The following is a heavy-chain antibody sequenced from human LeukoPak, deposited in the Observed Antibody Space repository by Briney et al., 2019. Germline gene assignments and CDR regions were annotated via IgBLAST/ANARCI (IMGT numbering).Heavy chain of an antibody. D-gene: IGHD3-16*02. V-gene: IGHV3-23*01. CDR1: EFTFSSYA. CDR2: ISGSGGST. Sequence: GGSLRLSCAASEFTFSSYAMTWVRQAPGEGLEWASTISGSGGSTYYADSVKGRFTISRDNFKNTLYLQMNSLRAEDTAVYYCAKDRRTFGGVIVREYYLDYWGQGTLVTVSS. CDR3: AKDRRTFGGVIVREYYLDY. J-gene: IGHJ4*02.